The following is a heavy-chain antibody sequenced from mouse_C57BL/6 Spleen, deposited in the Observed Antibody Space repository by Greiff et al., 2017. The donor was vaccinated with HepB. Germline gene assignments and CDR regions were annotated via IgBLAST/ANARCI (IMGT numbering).Heavy chain of an antibody. D-gene: IGHD2-4*01. CDR2: IRNKANNHAT. Sequence: EVKLVESGGGLVQPGGSMKLSCAASGFTFSDAWMDWVRQSPEKGLEWVAEIRNKANNHATYYAESVKGRFTISRDDSKSSVYLQMNSLRAEDTGIYYCTRWGLRRDYFDYWGQGTTLTVSS. J-gene: IGHJ2*01. CDR3: TRWGLRRDYFDY. CDR1: GFTFSDAW. V-gene: IGHV6-6*01.